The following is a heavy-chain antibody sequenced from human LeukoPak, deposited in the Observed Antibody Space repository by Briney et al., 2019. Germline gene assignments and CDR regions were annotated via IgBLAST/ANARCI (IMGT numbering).Heavy chain of an antibody. Sequence: ASVNVSCKASGYTFSVYYMHWVRQAPGQGLEMMGRINPNSGGTNYAQKFQGRVTMTRDTSISTAYMELSRLRSDDTAVYYCARRRLNGAYFDYWGQGTLVTVSS. CDR1: GYTFSVYY. J-gene: IGHJ4*02. V-gene: IGHV1-2*06. CDR2: INPNSGGT. D-gene: IGHD7-27*01. CDR3: ARRRLNGAYFDY.